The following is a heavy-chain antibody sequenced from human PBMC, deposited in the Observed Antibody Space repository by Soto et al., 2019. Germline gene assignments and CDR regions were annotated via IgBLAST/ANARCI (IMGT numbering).Heavy chain of an antibody. CDR2: IIPIFGTA. CDR1: GGTFSSYA. CDR3: ARTRAGSGWYLVDYYGMDV. Sequence: ASVMVSCKASGGTFSSYAISWVRQAPGQGLEWMGGIIPIFGTANYAQKFQGRVTITADESTSTAYMELSSLRSEDTAVYYCARTRAGSGWYLVDYYGMDVWGQGTTVTVSS. V-gene: IGHV1-69*13. J-gene: IGHJ6*02. D-gene: IGHD6-19*01.